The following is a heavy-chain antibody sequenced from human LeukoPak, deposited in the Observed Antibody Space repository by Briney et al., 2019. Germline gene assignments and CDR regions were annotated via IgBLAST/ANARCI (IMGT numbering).Heavy chain of an antibody. D-gene: IGHD5-18*01. CDR1: GYTFTSYA. CDR2: INAGNGNT. V-gene: IGHV1-3*01. CDR3: ARGPQWIQLWSPSGLDV. Sequence: GASVKVSCKASGYTFTSYAMHWVRQAPGQRLEWMGWINAGNGNTKYSQKFQGRVTMTRDTSTSTAYMELSSLRSEDTAVYYCARGPQWIQLWSPSGLDVWGQGTTVTVSS. J-gene: IGHJ6*02.